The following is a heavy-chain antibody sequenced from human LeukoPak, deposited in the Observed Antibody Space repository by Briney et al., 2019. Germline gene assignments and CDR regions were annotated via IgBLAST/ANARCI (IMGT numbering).Heavy chain of an antibody. Sequence: QPGGALRLSCAASGFTFSSYGMHWVRQAPGKGLEWVAVISYNGSNKYYADSVKGRFTISRDNSKSTLYLQMNSLRTEDTAVYYCAKDRDKFWRGSQVWGQGTLVSVSS. CDR3: AKDRDKFWRGSQV. CDR2: ISYNGSNK. D-gene: IGHD3-3*01. CDR1: GFTFSSYG. J-gene: IGHJ4*02. V-gene: IGHV3-30*18.